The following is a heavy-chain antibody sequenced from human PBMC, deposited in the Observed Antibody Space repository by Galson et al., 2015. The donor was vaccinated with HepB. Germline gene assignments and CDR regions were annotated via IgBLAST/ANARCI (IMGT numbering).Heavy chain of an antibody. CDR2: IFYDGRIS. D-gene: IGHD2-15*01. CDR1: GFTFPSYA. V-gene: IGHV3-33*08. Sequence: SLRLSCAASGFTFPSYAIHWVRQAPGKGLEWVTAIFYDGRISHYADSVKGRFTISRDNSKKMVYLQMNSLRVEDTAVYYCAGERGVRTPAPNALDIWGQGTVVTVSS. J-gene: IGHJ3*02. CDR3: AGERGVRTPAPNALDI.